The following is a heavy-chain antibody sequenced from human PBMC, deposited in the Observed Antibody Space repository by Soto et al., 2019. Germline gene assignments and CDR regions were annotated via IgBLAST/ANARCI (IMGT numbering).Heavy chain of an antibody. D-gene: IGHD3-3*01. CDR3: ARGTKSRYYDFWSGYFFDY. V-gene: IGHV3-7*03. J-gene: IGHJ4*02. CDR1: VFTFSSYW. CDR2: IKQDGSEK. Sequence: PWWSLRLSCAASVFTFSSYWMSWVRQAPGKGLEWVANIKQDGSEKYYVDSVKGRFTISRDNAKNSLYLQMNSLRAEDTAVYYCARGTKSRYYDFWSGYFFDYWGQGTLVTVSS.